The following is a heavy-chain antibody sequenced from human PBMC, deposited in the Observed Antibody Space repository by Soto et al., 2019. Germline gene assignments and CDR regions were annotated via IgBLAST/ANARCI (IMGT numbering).Heavy chain of an antibody. CDR1: GFTFSSYS. D-gene: IGHD3-3*01. Sequence: GGSLRLSCSASGFTFSSYSMNWVRQAPGKGLEWVSYISSSSSTIYYADSVKGRFTISRDNAKNSLYLQMNSLRAEDTAVYYCARGGFEGYDFWSGYYTTGFDYWGQGPLVTVSS. CDR3: ARGGFEGYDFWSGYYTTGFDY. CDR2: ISSSSSTI. V-gene: IGHV3-48*01. J-gene: IGHJ4*02.